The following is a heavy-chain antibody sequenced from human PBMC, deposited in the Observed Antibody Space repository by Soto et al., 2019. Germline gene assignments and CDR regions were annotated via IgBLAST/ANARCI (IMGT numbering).Heavy chain of an antibody. D-gene: IGHD4-17*01. CDR1: GGTFSSYT. CDR3: ATGPTVTWDTFDY. CDR2: IVVGSGNT. J-gene: IGHJ4*02. Sequence: SVKVSCKASGGTFSSYTISWVRQARGQRLEWIGWIVVGSGNTNYAQKFQARVTITRDMSTSTAYMELSSLRPEDTAVYYCATGPTVTWDTFDYWGQGTLVTVSS. V-gene: IGHV1-58*02.